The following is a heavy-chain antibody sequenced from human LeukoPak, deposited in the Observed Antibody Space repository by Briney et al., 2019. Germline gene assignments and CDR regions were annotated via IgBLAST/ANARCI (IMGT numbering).Heavy chain of an antibody. CDR3: ASGYSDYADYYNYYMDV. J-gene: IGHJ6*03. CDR1: GYTFTSYG. CDR2: ISAYNGNT. Sequence: ASVKFSCKASGYTFTSYGISWVRQAPGQGLEWMGWISAYNGNTNYAQKLQGRVTMTTDTSTSTAYMELRSLRSDDTAVYYCASGYSDYADYYNYYMDVWGKGTTVTVSS. D-gene: IGHD4-11*01. V-gene: IGHV1-18*01.